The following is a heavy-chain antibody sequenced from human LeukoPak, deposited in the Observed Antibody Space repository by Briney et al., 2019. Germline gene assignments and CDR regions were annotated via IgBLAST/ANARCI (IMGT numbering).Heavy chain of an antibody. D-gene: IGHD2-15*01. CDR3: ARVLRYCSGGNCYSGGLGYMDV. CDR2: ISSSSSYI. V-gene: IGHV3-21*01. Sequence: GGSLRLSCAASGFTFSSYSMNWVRQAPGKGLEWVSSISSSSSYIYYADSVKGRFTIPRDNAKNSLYLQMNSLRAEDTAVYYCARVLRYCSGGNCYSGGLGYMDVWAKGPRSPSP. CDR1: GFTFSSYS. J-gene: IGHJ6*03.